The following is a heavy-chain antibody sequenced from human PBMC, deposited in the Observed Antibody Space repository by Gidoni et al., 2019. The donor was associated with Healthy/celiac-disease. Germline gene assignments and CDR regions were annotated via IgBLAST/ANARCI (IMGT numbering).Heavy chain of an antibody. D-gene: IGHD2-2*01. CDR2: ISSSCSYI. Sequence: EVQLVESGGGLVKPGGSLRLSCAASGFTFSCYSLTWVSQAPGKGLEWVSSISSSCSYIYYADSVKGRFTISRDNAKNSLYLQMNSLRAEDTAVYYWARDRGDIVVVPAASLYYYYGMDVWGQGTTVTVSS. CDR3: ARDRGDIVVVPAASLYYYYGMDV. CDR1: GFTFSCYS. V-gene: IGHV3-21*01. J-gene: IGHJ6*02.